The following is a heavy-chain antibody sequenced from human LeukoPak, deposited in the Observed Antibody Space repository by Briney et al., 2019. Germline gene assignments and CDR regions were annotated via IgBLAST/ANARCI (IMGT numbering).Heavy chain of an antibody. J-gene: IGHJ4*02. D-gene: IGHD4-4*01. V-gene: IGHV4-39*01. CDR1: GGSIGSSSYY. CDR3: AREFSNFFDY. Sequence: PSETLSLTCTVSGGSIGSSSYYWGWIRQPPGKGLEWIGSIYYSGSTYYNPSLKSRVTISVDTSKNQFSLKLSSVTAADTAVYYCAREFSNFFDYWGQGTLVTVSS. CDR2: IYYSGST.